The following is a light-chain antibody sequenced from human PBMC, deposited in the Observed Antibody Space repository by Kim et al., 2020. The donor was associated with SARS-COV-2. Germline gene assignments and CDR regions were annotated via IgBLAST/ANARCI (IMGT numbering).Light chain of an antibody. CDR3: QQTYNHPYT. CDR2: AAS. V-gene: IGKV1-39*01. J-gene: IGKJ2*01. Sequence: SASVRDRVNIPCRASQTMSIYLNWYQQRPGTAPTLLIYAASSIQTGVPSRISGSGSGTDFTLTISTLQLEDFASYYCQQTYNHPYTFGPGTKLEI. CDR1: QTMSIY.